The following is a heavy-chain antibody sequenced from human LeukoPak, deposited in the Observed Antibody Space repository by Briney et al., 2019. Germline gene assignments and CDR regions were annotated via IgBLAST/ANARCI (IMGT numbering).Heavy chain of an antibody. CDR2: ISGSGGST. V-gene: IGHV3-23*01. Sequence: GGSLRLSCVASGFTFSSYAMNWVRQAPGKGLEWVSAISGSGGSTYYADSVKGRFTISRDNSKNTLYLQMNSLRAEDTAVYYCAKKGPTVAGASPYYFDYWGQGTLVTVSS. CDR3: AKKGPTVAGASPYYFDY. CDR1: GFTFSSYA. D-gene: IGHD6-19*01. J-gene: IGHJ4*02.